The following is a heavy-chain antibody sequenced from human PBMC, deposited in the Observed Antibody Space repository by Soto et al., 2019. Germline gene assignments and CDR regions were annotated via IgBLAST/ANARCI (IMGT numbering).Heavy chain of an antibody. CDR1: GASISTRTYY. CDR2: MYDSGRT. Sequence: QLQLQESGPGLVKPSETLSLTCTVSGASISTRTYYWGWIRQPPGKGLEWIGSMYDSGRTYYNPSLKGRVPISVATSKNQFSLKLNSVTAADTAVYYCGRAPDYWGQGTLVTVSS. V-gene: IGHV4-39*01. J-gene: IGHJ4*02. CDR3: GRAPDY.